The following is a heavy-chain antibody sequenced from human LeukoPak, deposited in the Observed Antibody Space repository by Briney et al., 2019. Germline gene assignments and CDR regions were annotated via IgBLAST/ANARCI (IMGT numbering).Heavy chain of an antibody. J-gene: IGHJ4*02. CDR3: AKELDTAMDPQYYFDY. D-gene: IGHD5-18*01. V-gene: IGHV3-30*02. CDR2: IRYDGSNK. CDR1: GFTFSSYG. Sequence: GGSLRLSCAASGFTFSSYGMHWVRQAPGKGLEWVAFIRYDGSNKCYADSVKGRFTISRDNSKNTLYLQMNSLRAEDTAVYYCAKELDTAMDPQYYFDYWGQGTLVTVSS.